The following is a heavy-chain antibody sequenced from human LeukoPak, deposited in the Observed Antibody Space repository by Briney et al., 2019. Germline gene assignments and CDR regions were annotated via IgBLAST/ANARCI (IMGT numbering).Heavy chain of an antibody. V-gene: IGHV4-59*01. Sequence: SETLSLTCTVSGASISFYYWSWIRQPPGKGLEWIGYISYSGSTNCNPSLKSRVTISADTSKNQFSLKLSSVTAADTAVYFCAREVRYCSGGSCYSAWVDYWGQGTLVSVSS. D-gene: IGHD2-15*01. CDR1: GASISFYY. J-gene: IGHJ4*02. CDR3: AREVRYCSGGSCYSAWVDY. CDR2: ISYSGST.